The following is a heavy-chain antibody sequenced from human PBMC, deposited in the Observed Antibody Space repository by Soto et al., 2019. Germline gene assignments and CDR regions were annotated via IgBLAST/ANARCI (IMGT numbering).Heavy chain of an antibody. CDR2: ISGYIGNT. V-gene: IGHV1-18*01. J-gene: IGHJ6*02. D-gene: IGHD3-10*01. CDR3: ARAPRSGSSLYYYGMDV. CDR1: CYTFTTYC. Sequence: SVKVSCMASCYTFTTYCISWVRQAPGQGLAWMGWISGYIGNTNYAQKLQDRVTMTTDTSTSTAYIELRSLRSDDTAVYYCARAPRSGSSLYYYGMDVWGQGTTVTVSS.